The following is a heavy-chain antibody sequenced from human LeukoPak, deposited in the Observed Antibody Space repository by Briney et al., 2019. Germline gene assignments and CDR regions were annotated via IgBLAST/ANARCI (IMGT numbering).Heavy chain of an antibody. Sequence: SGTLSLTCAVYGGSFSGYYWSWIRQPPGKGLEWIGEINHSGSTNYNPSLKSRVTISVDTSKNQFSLKLSSVTAADTAVYYCARGGAVYYYYGMDVWGQGTTVTVSS. D-gene: IGHD3-10*01. CDR3: ARGGAVYYYYGMDV. CDR2: INHSGST. CDR1: GGSFSGYY. J-gene: IGHJ6*02. V-gene: IGHV4-34*01.